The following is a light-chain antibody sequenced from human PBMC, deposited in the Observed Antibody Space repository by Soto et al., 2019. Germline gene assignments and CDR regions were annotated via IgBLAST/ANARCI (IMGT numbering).Light chain of an antibody. J-gene: IGKJ5*01. V-gene: IGKV3D-15*01. CDR2: DAS. CDR3: QQYNKWPPIT. Sequence: EIVLTQSPGTLSLSPGERATLACRASQTVSSNSLAWYKQKDGQAPRVLIFDASTRATGIPDRFSGSGSGTEFTLTISSLQSEDFAIYYCQQYNKWPPITFGQGTRLEIK. CDR1: QTVSSN.